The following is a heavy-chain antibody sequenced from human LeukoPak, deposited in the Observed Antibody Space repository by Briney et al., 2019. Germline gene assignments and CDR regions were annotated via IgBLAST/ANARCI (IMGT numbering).Heavy chain of an antibody. CDR1: GYTLTELS. CDR3: ARAYCGGDCLDYFDY. D-gene: IGHD2-21*02. CDR2: IIPIFGTA. J-gene: IGHJ4*02. Sequence: VASVKVSCKVSGYTLTELSMHWVRQAPGQGLEWMGGIIPIFGTANYAQKFQGRVTITADESTSTAYMELSSLRSEDMAVYYCARAYCGGDCLDYFDYWGQGTLVTVSS. V-gene: IGHV1-69*13.